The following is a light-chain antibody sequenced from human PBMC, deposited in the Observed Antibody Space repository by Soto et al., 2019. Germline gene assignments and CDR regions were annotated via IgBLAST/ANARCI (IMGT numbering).Light chain of an antibody. CDR2: DVS. CDR1: QGVTTN. Sequence: EILMTQSPVTLSVSPGDRATLSCRAGQGVTTNFAWYQQKSGQSPRLLIYDVSIRATGVPARFSGTGSETDFTLTISDLQSEDVGIYYCQQCHATPLTFGQGTRLEIK. J-gene: IGKJ5*01. V-gene: IGKV3-15*01. CDR3: QQCHATPLT.